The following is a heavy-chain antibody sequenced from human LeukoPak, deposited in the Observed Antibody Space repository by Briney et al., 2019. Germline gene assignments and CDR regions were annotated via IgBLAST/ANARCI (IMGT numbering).Heavy chain of an antibody. V-gene: IGHV4-4*07. D-gene: IGHD6-6*01. CDR3: AREFSGTSIAARVFDS. Sequence: SETLSLTCTVSGGSITSYYWSYIRQPAGEGLEWIGRIHTSGSTNYNPSLKSRATMSIDTSKNQFSLKLSSVTAADTAMYYCAREFSGTSIAARVFDSRGKGTLVTVSS. CDR1: GGSITSYY. CDR2: IHTSGST. J-gene: IGHJ4*02.